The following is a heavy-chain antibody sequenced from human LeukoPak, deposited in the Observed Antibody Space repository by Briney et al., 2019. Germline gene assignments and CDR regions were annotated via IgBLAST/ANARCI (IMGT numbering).Heavy chain of an antibody. Sequence: SETLSLTCTVSGGPISGFYWSWSRQPAGKGLEWIGYIYYTGSTNYNPSLKSRVTISVDTSKNQFSLKLSSVTAADTAVYYCAREGAAAGSPFDYWGQGTLVTVSS. V-gene: IGHV4-59*12. D-gene: IGHD6-13*01. J-gene: IGHJ4*02. CDR1: GGPISGFY. CDR2: IYYTGST. CDR3: AREGAAAGSPFDY.